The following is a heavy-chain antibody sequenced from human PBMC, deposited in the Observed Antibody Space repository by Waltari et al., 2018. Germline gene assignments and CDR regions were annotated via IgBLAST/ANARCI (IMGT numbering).Heavy chain of an antibody. J-gene: IGHJ4*02. CDR3: ARDSSGPIDY. CDR1: GGSISSYY. D-gene: IGHD3-22*01. Sequence: QVQLQESGPGLVKPSETLSLTCTVSGGSISSYYWSWIRQPPGKGLEWIGYIYYSGSTNYNPSLKSRVTISVDTSKNQFSLKLSSVTAADTAVYYCARDSSGPIDYWGQGTLVTVSS. V-gene: IGHV4-59*01. CDR2: IYYSGST.